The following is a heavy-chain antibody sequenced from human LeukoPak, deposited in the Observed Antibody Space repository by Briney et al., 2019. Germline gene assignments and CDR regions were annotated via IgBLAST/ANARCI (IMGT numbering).Heavy chain of an antibody. CDR1: GFTFSSYG. V-gene: IGHV3-30*02. J-gene: IGHJ4*02. CDR3: AKVGSSSWYFRYSAC. Sequence: GGSLRLSCAASGFTFSSYGMHWVRQAPGKGLEWVAFIRYDASNKYYADSVKGRFTISRDNSKNTLYLQMNSLGAEDTAVYYCAKVGSSSWYFRYSACGGQGTLVTVSS. CDR2: IRYDASNK. D-gene: IGHD6-13*01.